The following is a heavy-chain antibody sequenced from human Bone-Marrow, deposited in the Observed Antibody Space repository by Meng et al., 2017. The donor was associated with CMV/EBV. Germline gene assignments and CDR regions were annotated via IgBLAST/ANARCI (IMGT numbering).Heavy chain of an antibody. CDR2: MSGNGREI. J-gene: IGHJ4*02. CDR1: GFTFSSYS. V-gene: IGHV3-7*01. D-gene: IGHD1-1*01. CDR3: AGLWI. Sequence: GESLKISCAASGFTFSSYSMNWVRQAPGKGPEWVADMSGNGREIYYVDSVKGRFTVSRDNAKNLLFLQMNSLRVEDTAVYYCAGLWIWGPGTLVTVSS.